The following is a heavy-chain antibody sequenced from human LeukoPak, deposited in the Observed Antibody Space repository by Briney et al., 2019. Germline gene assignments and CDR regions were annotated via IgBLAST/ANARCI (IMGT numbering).Heavy chain of an antibody. V-gene: IGHV1-2*06. J-gene: IGHJ5*02. CDR2: INPNSGGT. CDR3: ARGRLVHPNWFGP. D-gene: IGHD3-9*01. CDR1: GYTFTGYY. Sequence: ASVKVSCKASGYTFTGYYMHWVRQAPGQGLEWMGRINPNSGGTNYAQKFQGRVTMTRDTSISTAYMELSRLRSDDTAVYYCARGRLVHPNWFGPWGQGTLVTVSS.